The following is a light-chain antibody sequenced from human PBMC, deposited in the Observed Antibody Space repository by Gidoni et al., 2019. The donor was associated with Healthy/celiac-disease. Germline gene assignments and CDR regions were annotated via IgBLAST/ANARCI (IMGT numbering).Light chain of an antibody. CDR3: QQYGSSPLT. Sequence: EIVLTQSPGTLLLSPGERAPLSCRASPSVRRSYLAWYQQKPGQAPRLLIYGASSRATGIPDRFSGSGSGTDFTLTISRLEPEDFAVYYCQQYGSSPLTFGGGTKVEIK. J-gene: IGKJ4*01. CDR2: GAS. CDR1: PSVRRSY. V-gene: IGKV3-20*01.